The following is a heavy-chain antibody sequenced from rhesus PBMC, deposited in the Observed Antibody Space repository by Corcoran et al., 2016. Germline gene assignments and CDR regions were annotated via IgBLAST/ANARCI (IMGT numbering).Heavy chain of an antibody. J-gene: IGHJ4*01. Sequence: EVQLVESGGGLAKPGGSLRLSGAASGSTFSAYYMDWVRQAPGKGLEWVSRITNGGDRTWYADSVKDRFTISRENAKNTLYLQMNSLRAEDTAVYYCAKSSIAAAGMGYWGQGVLVTVSS. CDR1: GSTFSAYY. V-gene: IGHV3-178*02. CDR3: AKSSIAAAGMGY. CDR2: ITNGGDRT. D-gene: IGHD6-31*01.